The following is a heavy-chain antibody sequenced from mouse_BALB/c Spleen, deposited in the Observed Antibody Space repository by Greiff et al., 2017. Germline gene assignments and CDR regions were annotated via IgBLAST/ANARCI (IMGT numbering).Heavy chain of an antibody. CDR1: GFTFTDYY. V-gene: IGHV7-3*02. J-gene: IGHJ2*01. CDR2: IRNKANGYTT. Sequence: EVQRVESGGGLVQPGGSLRLSCTTSGFTFTDYYMSWVRQSPGKALEWLGFIRNKANGYTTEYSASVKGRFTISRDNSQSILYLQMNTLRAEDSATYYCARELDYWGQGTTLTVSS. CDR3: ARELDY.